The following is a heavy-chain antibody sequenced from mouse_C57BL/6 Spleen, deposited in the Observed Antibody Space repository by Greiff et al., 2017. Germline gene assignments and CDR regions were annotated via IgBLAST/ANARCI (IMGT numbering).Heavy chain of an antibody. J-gene: IGHJ2*01. CDR2: INPNNGGT. CDR3: AKGGYDGYFDD. CDR1: GYTFTDYN. Sequence: EVQLQQSGPELVKPGASVKMSCKASGYTFTDYNMHWVKQSHGKSLEWIGYINPNNGGTSYNQKFKGKATLTVNKSSSTAYMELRSLTSEDSAVYYCAKGGYDGYFDDWGQGTTLTVSS. V-gene: IGHV1-22*01. D-gene: IGHD2-2*01.